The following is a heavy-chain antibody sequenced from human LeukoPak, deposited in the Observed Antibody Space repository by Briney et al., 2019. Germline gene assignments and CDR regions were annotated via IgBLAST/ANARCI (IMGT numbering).Heavy chain of an antibody. D-gene: IGHD5-24*01. V-gene: IGHV3-23*01. CDR3: AKDDNEMATQYYFDY. Sequence: ETLSLTCTVSGGSISSYYWSWVRQAPGKGLEWVSAISGSGGSTYYADSVKGRFTISRDNSKNTLYLQMNSLRAEDTAVYYCAKDDNEMATQYYFDYWGQGTLVTVSS. J-gene: IGHJ4*02. CDR1: GGSISSYY. CDR2: ISGSGGST.